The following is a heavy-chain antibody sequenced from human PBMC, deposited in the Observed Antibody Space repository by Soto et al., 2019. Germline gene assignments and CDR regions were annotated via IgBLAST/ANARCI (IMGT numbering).Heavy chain of an antibody. CDR1: GFTFSTYA. V-gene: IGHV3-23*01. Sequence: EVQLLVSGGGLVQPGGSLRLSCSTSGFTFSTYAMNWVRQAPGKGLEWVSALSGSGGGTYYADSVKGRFTISRDNSKNTLFLHMTSLRYEDTALYYCAKPRACYGSGSDTVYFDFWLQGTLGTVSS. CDR2: LSGSGGGT. J-gene: IGHJ4*02. D-gene: IGHD3-10*01. CDR3: AKPRACYGSGSDTVYFDF.